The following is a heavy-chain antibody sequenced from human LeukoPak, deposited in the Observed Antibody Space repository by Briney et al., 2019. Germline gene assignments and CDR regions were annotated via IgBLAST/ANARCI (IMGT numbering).Heavy chain of an antibody. CDR2: MYYSGST. D-gene: IGHD6-19*01. J-gene: IGHJ5*02. V-gene: IGHV4-39*01. CDR1: GVSISSSSCY. Sequence: SETLSLTCTVSGVSISSSSCYWGWISQPPGKGLEWIGSMYYSGSTFYNPSLKSRVTISVDTSKNQFSLKLSSVTAADAAVYYYARKGYSSSLLNWFDPWGQGTLVTVSS. CDR3: ARKGYSSSLLNWFDP.